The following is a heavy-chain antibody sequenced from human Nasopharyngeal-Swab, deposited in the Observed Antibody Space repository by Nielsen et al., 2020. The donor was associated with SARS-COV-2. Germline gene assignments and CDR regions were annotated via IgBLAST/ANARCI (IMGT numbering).Heavy chain of an antibody. CDR3: AKDPRNTAMVNYFDY. Sequence: GESLKISCAASGFTFSSYAMSWVRQAPGEGLEWVSAISGSGGSTYYADSVKGRFTISRDNSKNTLYLQMNSLRAEDTAVYYCAKDPRNTAMVNYFDYWGQGTLVTVSS. CDR2: ISGSGGST. D-gene: IGHD5-18*01. J-gene: IGHJ4*02. V-gene: IGHV3-23*01. CDR1: GFTFSSYA.